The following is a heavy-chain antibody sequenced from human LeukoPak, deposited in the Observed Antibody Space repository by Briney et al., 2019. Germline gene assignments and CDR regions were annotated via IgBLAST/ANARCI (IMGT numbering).Heavy chain of an antibody. J-gene: IGHJ4*02. V-gene: IGHV3-23*01. D-gene: IGHD3-10*01. CDR3: AKDKRPYGSGSYIFDY. CDR2: ISGSGGST. Sequence: GSLRLSCAASGFTFRRYALSWVRQAPGKGLGWVSAISGSGGSTYYADSVKGRFTIPRDNSKNTMYLQMNSLRAEDTAVYYCAKDKRPYGSGSYIFDYWGQGTLVTVSS. CDR1: GFTFRRYA.